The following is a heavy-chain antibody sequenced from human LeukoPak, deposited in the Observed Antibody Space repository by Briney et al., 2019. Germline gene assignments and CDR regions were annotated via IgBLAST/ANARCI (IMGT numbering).Heavy chain of an antibody. J-gene: IGHJ4*02. D-gene: IGHD2/OR15-2a*01. CDR1: GGSISSYY. Sequence: SETLSLTCTVSGGSISSYYWSWIRQPPGKGLEFIGYIYYSGSTNYNPSLKSRVTISVDTSKNQFSLNLSSVTAADTAVYYCARLEYYALGAFDYWGQGTLVTVSS. V-gene: IGHV4-59*01. CDR2: IYYSGST. CDR3: ARLEYYALGAFDY.